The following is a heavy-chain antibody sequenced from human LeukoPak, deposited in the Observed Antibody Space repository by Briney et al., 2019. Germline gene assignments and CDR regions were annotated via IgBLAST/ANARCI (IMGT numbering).Heavy chain of an antibody. CDR3: ARSGSGSYFLDY. V-gene: IGHV3-23*01. D-gene: IGHD3-10*01. CDR1: GFTFSSYT. J-gene: IGHJ4*02. CDR2: ISGSGGST. Sequence: GGSLRLACAASGFTFSSYTMSWVRQAPGRGLEWVSAISGSGGSTYYADSVKGRFTISRDNFKHTLYLQMNSLRAEDTAVYYCARSGSGSYFLDYWGQGTLVTVSS.